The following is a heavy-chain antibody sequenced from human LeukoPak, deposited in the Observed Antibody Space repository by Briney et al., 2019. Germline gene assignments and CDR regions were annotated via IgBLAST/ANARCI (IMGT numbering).Heavy chain of an antibody. CDR1: GFTFSSYS. CDR2: ISSSSSTI. D-gene: IGHD1-26*01. Sequence: GGTLRLSCAASGFTFSSYSMNWVRQAPGKGLEWISYISSSSSTIYYADSVKGRFTISRDNAKNSLYLQMNSLRAEDTAVYYCATSGSYFRYYFDHWGQGTLVTVSS. CDR3: ATSGSYFRYYFDH. V-gene: IGHV3-48*04. J-gene: IGHJ4*02.